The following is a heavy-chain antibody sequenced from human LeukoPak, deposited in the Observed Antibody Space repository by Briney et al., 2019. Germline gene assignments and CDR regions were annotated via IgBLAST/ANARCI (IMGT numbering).Heavy chain of an antibody. Sequence: SETLSLTCTVSGGSISSSSYYWGWIRQPRGKGLEWIASIYYSGSTYYNPSLKSRVTISLDTSKNQFSLKLSSVTAAHTAVYYRARYYDFWSGYHDYWGQGTLVTVSS. CDR2: IYYSGST. CDR1: GGSISSSSYY. D-gene: IGHD3-3*01. J-gene: IGHJ4*02. V-gene: IGHV4-39*01. CDR3: ARYYDFWSGYHDY.